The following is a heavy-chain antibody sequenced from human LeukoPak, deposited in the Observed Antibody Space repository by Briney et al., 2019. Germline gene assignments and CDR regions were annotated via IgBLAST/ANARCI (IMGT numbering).Heavy chain of an antibody. J-gene: IGHJ4*02. CDR1: GFTFSSYG. V-gene: IGHV3-33*01. CDR2: IWYDGSNK. D-gene: IGHD4-17*01. Sequence: GGSLRLSCAASGFTFSSYGMHWVRQAPGKGLEWVAVIWYDGSNKYYADSVKGRFTTSRDNSKNTLYLQMNSLRAEDAAVYYCAREGNYGDYYFDYWGQGTLVTVSS. CDR3: AREGNYGDYYFDY.